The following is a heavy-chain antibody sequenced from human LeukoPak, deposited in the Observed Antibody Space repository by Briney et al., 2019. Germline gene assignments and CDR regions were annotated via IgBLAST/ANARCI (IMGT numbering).Heavy chain of an antibody. CDR1: GGTFSSYA. CDR2: IIPILGIA. Sequence: EASVKVSCKASGGTFSSYAISWVRQAPGQGLEWMGRIIPILGIANYAQKFQGRVTITADKSTSTAYMELSSLRSEDTAVYYCAREGGSYFNWFDPWGQGTLVTVSS. CDR3: AREGGSYFNWFDP. J-gene: IGHJ5*02. V-gene: IGHV1-69*04. D-gene: IGHD1-26*01.